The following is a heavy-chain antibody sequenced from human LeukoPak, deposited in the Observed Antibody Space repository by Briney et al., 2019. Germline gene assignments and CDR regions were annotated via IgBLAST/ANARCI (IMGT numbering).Heavy chain of an antibody. J-gene: IGHJ3*02. V-gene: IGHV4-59*12. CDR2: IYYSGST. CDR3: ARSDGYGLVGI. D-gene: IGHD3-10*01. CDR1: GGSIRSYY. Sequence: SETLSLTCTVSGGSIRSYYWSWIRQPPGKGLEWIGYIYYSGSTNYNPSLKSRVIILIDTAKNHFSLNLSSVTAADTAVYYCARSDGYGLVGIWGQGTMVTVSS.